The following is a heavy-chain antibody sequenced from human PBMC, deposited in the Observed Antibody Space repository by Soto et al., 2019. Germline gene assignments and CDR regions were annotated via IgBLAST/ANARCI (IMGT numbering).Heavy chain of an antibody. CDR3: AKETRGSSSQFFDY. V-gene: IGHV3-23*01. D-gene: IGHD6-6*01. J-gene: IGHJ4*02. Sequence: EVQLLESGGGLVKPGGSLRLSCAASGFTFSTYAMAWVRQAPGRGLEWVSGFGSGDTTYYADSVKGRFTISRDNSKSTLYLQMNSLRAADTAIYYCAKETRGSSSQFFDYWGQGTLVTVSS. CDR1: GFTFSTYA. CDR2: FGSGDTT.